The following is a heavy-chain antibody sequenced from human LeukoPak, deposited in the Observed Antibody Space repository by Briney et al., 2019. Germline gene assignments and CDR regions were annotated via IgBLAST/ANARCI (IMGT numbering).Heavy chain of an antibody. CDR2: ISYDGSNK. Sequence: GGSLRLSCAASGFTFSSYGMHWVRQAPGKGLEWVAVISYDGSNKYYADSVKGRFTISRDNSKNTLYLQMNSLRAEDTAVYYCAKDQFDYYDSSGSTYFDYWGQGTLVTVSS. V-gene: IGHV3-30*18. CDR1: GFTFSSYG. CDR3: AKDQFDYYDSSGSTYFDY. D-gene: IGHD3-22*01. J-gene: IGHJ4*02.